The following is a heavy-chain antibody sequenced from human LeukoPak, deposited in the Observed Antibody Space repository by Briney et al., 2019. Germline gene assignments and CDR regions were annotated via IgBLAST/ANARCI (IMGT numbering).Heavy chain of an antibody. CDR1: GFTFSSYA. V-gene: IGHV3-23*01. CDR3: AKRIQSAMAMGY. J-gene: IGHJ4*02. D-gene: IGHD5-18*01. Sequence: GGSLRLSCAASGFTFSSYAMSWVRQAPGKGLEWVSFISGSGGSTYYVDSVKGRFTISRDNSKNTMYLQMNSLGAEDTAVYYCAKRIQSAMAMGYWGQGTLVTVSS. CDR2: ISGSGGST.